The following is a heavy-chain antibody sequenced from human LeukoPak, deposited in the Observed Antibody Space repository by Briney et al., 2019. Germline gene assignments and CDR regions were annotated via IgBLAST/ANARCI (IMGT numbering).Heavy chain of an antibody. V-gene: IGHV4-61*02. CDR2: IYTSGST. Sequence: PSETLSLTCTVSGGSISSGSYYWSWIRQPAGKGLEWIGRIYTSGSTNYNPSLKSRVTISVDKSKNQFSLRLSSVTAADTAVYFCARGILRDYYDSSGFYHRGGVGYWGQGTLVTVSS. D-gene: IGHD3-22*01. J-gene: IGHJ4*02. CDR3: ARGILRDYYDSSGFYHRGGVGY. CDR1: GGSISSGSYY.